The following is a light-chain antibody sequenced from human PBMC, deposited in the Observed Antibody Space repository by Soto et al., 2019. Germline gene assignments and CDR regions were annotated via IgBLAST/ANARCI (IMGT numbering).Light chain of an antibody. V-gene: IGKV1-5*03. J-gene: IGKJ1*01. CDR2: KSS. CDR1: QSVSIW. CDR3: QVFNTSPWT. Sequence: EIQVTKSPSTLSAKEGDRVTISGLASQSVSIWLAWYQQKPGRAPKLLIYKSSILESGVPSRFSGSGSGTEFTLTISSLQPDDFATYYCQVFNTSPWTFGEGTK.